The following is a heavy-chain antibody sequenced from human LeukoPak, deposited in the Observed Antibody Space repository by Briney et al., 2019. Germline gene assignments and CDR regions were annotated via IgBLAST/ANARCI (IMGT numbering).Heavy chain of an antibody. J-gene: IGHJ4*02. Sequence: ASVKVSCKASGYTFTGYYMHWVRQAPGQGLEWMGWISAYNGNTNYAQKLQGRVTMTTDTSTSTAYMELRSLRSDDTAVYYCARDFNYYDSSEGYWGQGTLVTVSS. D-gene: IGHD3-22*01. CDR1: GYTFTGYY. CDR2: ISAYNGNT. CDR3: ARDFNYYDSSEGY. V-gene: IGHV1-18*04.